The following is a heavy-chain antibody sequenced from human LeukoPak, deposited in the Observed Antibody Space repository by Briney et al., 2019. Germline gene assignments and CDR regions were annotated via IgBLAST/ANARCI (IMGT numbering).Heavy chain of an antibody. CDR2: INCSGGST. Sequence: AASVKVSCKASGYTFIHHYIHWVRQAPGQGLQWRGVINCSGGSTNYAQKFQGRVTMTRDMSTSTVYMEVSSLRSDDTAVYYCARGTTILGVLSIIYYYYMDAWGKGTTVTVSS. CDR3: ARGTTILGVLSIIYYYYMDA. CDR1: GYTFIHHY. V-gene: IGHV1-46*01. D-gene: IGHD3-3*01. J-gene: IGHJ6*03.